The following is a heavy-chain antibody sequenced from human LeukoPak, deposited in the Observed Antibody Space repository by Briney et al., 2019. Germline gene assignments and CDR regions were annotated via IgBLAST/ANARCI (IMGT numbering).Heavy chain of an antibody. J-gene: IGHJ3*02. CDR2: IYTSGST. CDR1: GGSISSGSYY. V-gene: IGHV4-61*02. CDR3: ARDLYYYDSSGYYLWGFDI. D-gene: IGHD3-22*01. Sequence: SETLSLTCTVSGGSISSGSYYWSWIRQPAGKGLEWIGRIYTSGSTNYNPSLKSRVTISVDTSENQFSLKLSSVTAADTAVYSCARDLYYYDSSGYYLWGFDIWGQGTMVTVSS.